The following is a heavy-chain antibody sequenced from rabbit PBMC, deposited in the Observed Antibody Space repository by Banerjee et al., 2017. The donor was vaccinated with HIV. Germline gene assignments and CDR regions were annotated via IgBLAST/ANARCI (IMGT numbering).Heavy chain of an antibody. CDR1: GIDFSSYYY. D-gene: IGHD1-1*01. Sequence: QSLEESGGGLVKPGASLTLTCKASGIDFSSYYYMCWVRQAPGKGLEWIACIYTGSDNAGYASWAKGRFTISKTSSTTVTLQLNSLTAADTATYFCARSGYGANSNLWGPGTLVTVS. V-gene: IGHV1S40*01. CDR2: IYTGSDNA. J-gene: IGHJ4*01. CDR3: ARSGYGANSNL.